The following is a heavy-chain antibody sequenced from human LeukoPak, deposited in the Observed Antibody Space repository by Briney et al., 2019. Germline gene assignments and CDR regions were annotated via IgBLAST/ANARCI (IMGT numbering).Heavy chain of an antibody. CDR1: GFSFSDYN. CDR3: ARRLSLRFDAFAV. J-gene: IGHJ3*01. CDR2: ISSSGHTT. D-gene: IGHD3-3*01. V-gene: IGHV3-11*01. Sequence: PGGSLRLSCAASGFSFSDYNMAWIRQAPGKGLEWLSYISSSGHTTNDADSVKGRFTISRDTSKNTLFLQMNSLRAEDTALYFCARRLSLRFDAFAVWGPGTVVTASS.